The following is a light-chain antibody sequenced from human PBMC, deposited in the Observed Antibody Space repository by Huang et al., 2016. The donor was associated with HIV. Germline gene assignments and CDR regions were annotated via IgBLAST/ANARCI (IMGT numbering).Light chain of an antibody. Sequence: DIVMTQSPLSLPVTPGEPASISCRSSQSLQHSNGYTYLDWYLQKPGQSPQLLIYLVSHRASGVSDKFSGSGSGTDFTLKINRVEAEDVGIYYCMQALQTPRTFGQGTKVEIK. J-gene: IGKJ1*01. CDR3: MQALQTPRT. V-gene: IGKV2-28*01. CDR1: QSLQHSNGYTY. CDR2: LVS.